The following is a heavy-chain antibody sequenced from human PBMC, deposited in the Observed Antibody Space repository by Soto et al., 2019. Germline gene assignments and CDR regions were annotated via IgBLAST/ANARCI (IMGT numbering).Heavy chain of an antibody. CDR3: ARAPGDFWSGYPFDY. CDR2: INPNSGGT. J-gene: IGHJ4*02. V-gene: IGHV1-2*04. Sequence: ASVKVSCKASGYTFTGYYMHWVRQAPGRGLEWMGWINPNSGGTNYAQKFQGWVTMTRDTSISTAYMELSRLRSDDTAVYYCARAPGDFWSGYPFDYWGQGTLVTVSS. CDR1: GYTFTGYY. D-gene: IGHD3-3*01.